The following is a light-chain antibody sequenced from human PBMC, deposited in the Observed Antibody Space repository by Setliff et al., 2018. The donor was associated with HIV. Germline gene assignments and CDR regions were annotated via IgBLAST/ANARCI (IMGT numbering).Light chain of an antibody. CDR3: SSYTTTTTLN. CDR1: SSDVGSYKY. CDR2: EVN. V-gene: IGLV2-14*01. Sequence: QSALTQPASVSGSPGQAITISCTGASSDVGSYKYVSWYQQHPGKAPKLMIFEVNNRPSGVSNRFSGSKSGNTASLTISGLQAEDEADYYCSSYTTTTTLNFGTGTKVTV. J-gene: IGLJ1*01.